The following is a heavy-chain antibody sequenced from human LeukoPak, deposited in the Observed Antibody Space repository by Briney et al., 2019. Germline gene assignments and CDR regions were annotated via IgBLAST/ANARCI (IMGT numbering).Heavy chain of an antibody. J-gene: IGHJ4*02. CDR3: ARMVRGVSYYFDY. Sequence: GGSLRLSCAASGFTFSSYSMNWVRQAPGKGLEWVSSISSSSSYIYYADSVKGRFTNSRDNAKNSLYLQMNSLRAEDTAVYYCARMVRGVSYYFDYWGQGTLVTVSS. D-gene: IGHD3-10*01. V-gene: IGHV3-21*01. CDR1: GFTFSSYS. CDR2: ISSSSSYI.